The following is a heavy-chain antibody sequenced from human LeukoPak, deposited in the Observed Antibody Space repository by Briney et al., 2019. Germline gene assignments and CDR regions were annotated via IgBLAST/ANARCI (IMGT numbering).Heavy chain of an antibody. J-gene: IGHJ4*02. Sequence: PGGSLRLSCAASGFTFSSYAMSWVRQAPGKGLEWVSAISGSGGSTYYADSVKGRFTISRDGSKNTLYLQMNSLRAEDTAVYYCAKGRGHVLRYFDWLLDYWGQGTLVTVSS. D-gene: IGHD3-9*01. V-gene: IGHV3-23*01. CDR3: AKGRGHVLRYFDWLLDY. CDR2: ISGSGGST. CDR1: GFTFSSYA.